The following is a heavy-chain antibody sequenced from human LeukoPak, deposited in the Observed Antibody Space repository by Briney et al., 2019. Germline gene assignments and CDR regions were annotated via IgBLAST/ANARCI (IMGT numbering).Heavy chain of an antibody. CDR1: GLTVSSYA. V-gene: IGHV3-23*01. CDR2: ISGSGVST. J-gene: IGHJ4*02. Sequence: GGSPRLSCAASGLTVSSYAMSWVRQAPGKGLEWVSSISGSGVSTYYADSVKGRFTISRDNSKNTLYLQMNSLRAEDTAVYYCARDRFFDYWGQGTLVTVSS. CDR3: ARDRFFDY.